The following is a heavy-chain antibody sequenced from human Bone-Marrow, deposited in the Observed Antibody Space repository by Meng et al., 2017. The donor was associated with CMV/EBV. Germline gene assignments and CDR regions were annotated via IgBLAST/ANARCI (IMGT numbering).Heavy chain of an antibody. Sequence: GESLKISCAASGFTFSSYAMHWVRQAPGKGLEWVAVISYDGSNKYYADSVKGRFTISRDNSKNTLYLQMNSLRAEDTAVYYCARDKWEMYLDYWGQGALVTVSS. D-gene: IGHD1-26*01. J-gene: IGHJ4*02. CDR1: GFTFSSYA. CDR3: ARDKWEMYLDY. V-gene: IGHV3-30-3*01. CDR2: ISYDGSNK.